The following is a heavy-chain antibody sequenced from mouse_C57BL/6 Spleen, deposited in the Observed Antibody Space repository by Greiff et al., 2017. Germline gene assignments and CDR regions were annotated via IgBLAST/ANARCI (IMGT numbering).Heavy chain of an antibody. Sequence: EVKLVESGGGLVKPGGSLKLSCAASGFTFSDYGMHWVRQAPEKGLEWVAYISSGSSTIYYADTVKGRFTISRDNAKNTLFLQMTSLRSEDTAMYYCARRHDYDGYYFDYWGQGTTLTVSS. CDR3: ARRHDYDGYYFDY. CDR1: GFTFSDYG. D-gene: IGHD2-4*01. CDR2: ISSGSSTI. J-gene: IGHJ2*01. V-gene: IGHV5-17*01.